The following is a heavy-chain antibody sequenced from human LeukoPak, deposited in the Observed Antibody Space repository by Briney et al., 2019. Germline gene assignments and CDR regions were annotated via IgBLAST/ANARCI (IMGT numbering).Heavy chain of an antibody. D-gene: IGHD1-26*01. CDR2: IYPGDSDT. CDR3: ASIVGATPYYFDY. Sequence: GESLKISCKGSGYSFTSYWIAWVRQMPGKGLECMGIIYPGDSDTRYSPSFQGQVTISDDKSINTAYLQWSGLKASDPAMYYCASIVGATPYYFDYWGQGTLVTVSS. CDR1: GYSFTSYW. V-gene: IGHV5-51*01. J-gene: IGHJ4*02.